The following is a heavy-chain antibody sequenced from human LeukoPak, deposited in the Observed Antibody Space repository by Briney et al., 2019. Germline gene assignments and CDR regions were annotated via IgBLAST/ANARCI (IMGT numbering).Heavy chain of an antibody. J-gene: IGHJ6*02. CDR2: IIPSFGTA. D-gene: IGHD2-15*01. Sequence: SVKVSCKASGGTFSSYAISWVRQAPGHGLEGMGGIIPSFGTANYAQKFQGRVTITADESTSTAYMELSSLRSEDTAVYYCASPAVGSGGSYYYYYGMDVWGQGTTVTVSS. V-gene: IGHV1-69*13. CDR1: GGTFSSYA. CDR3: ASPAVGSGGSYYYYYGMDV.